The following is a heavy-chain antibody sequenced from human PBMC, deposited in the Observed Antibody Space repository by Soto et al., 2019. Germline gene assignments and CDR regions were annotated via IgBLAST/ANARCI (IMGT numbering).Heavy chain of an antibody. CDR1: GFTFSNYE. V-gene: IGHV3-48*03. CDR3: ARGGIVGRTGSGGRRFDY. J-gene: IGHJ4*02. D-gene: IGHD1-26*01. CDR2: ITSSGSSI. Sequence: EAQLVESGGDLVQPGGSLRLSCAASGFTFSNYEIHWVRQAPGKGLEWVSYITSSGSSIYYADSVKGRFTISRDNAKNSLYLEMNSLRAEDTAVYYCARGGIVGRTGSGGRRFDYWGQGTLVTVSS.